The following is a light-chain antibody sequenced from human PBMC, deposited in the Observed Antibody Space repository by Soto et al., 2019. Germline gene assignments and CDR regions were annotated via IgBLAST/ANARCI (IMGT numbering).Light chain of an antibody. J-gene: IGLJ3*02. CDR1: GSDIGGYNY. CDR3: SSYTSSATWV. Sequence: QSALTQPASVSGSPGKSITISCTGTGSDIGGYNYVSWYQQHPGKAPQLMIYEATDRPSGVSSRFSGSKSGSTASLTISGLQAADEADYYCSSYTSSATWVFGGGTKLTVL. V-gene: IGLV2-14*01. CDR2: EAT.